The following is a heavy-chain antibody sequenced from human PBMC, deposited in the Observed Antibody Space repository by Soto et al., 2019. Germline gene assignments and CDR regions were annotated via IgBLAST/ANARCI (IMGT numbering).Heavy chain of an antibody. D-gene: IGHD4-4*01. J-gene: IGHJ6*02. CDR3: ARDLGSNYYYYYGMDV. CDR2: IYYSGST. V-gene: IGHV4-30-4*01. CDR1: GGSISSGDYY. Sequence: TSETLSLTCTVSGGSISSGDYYWSWIRQPPGKGLEWIGYIYYSGSTYYNPSLKSRVTISVDTSKNQFSLKLSSVTAADTAVYYCARDLGSNYYYYYGMDVWGQGTTVTVSS.